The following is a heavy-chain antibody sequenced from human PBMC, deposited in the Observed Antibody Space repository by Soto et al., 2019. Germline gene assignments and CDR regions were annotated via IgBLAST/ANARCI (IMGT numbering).Heavy chain of an antibody. D-gene: IGHD3-16*01. CDR1: GGSISSYY. V-gene: IGHV4-59*01. CDR2: IYYSGST. Sequence: PSETLSLTCTVSGGSISSYYWSWIRQPPGKGLEWIGYIYYSGSTNYNPSLKSRVTISVDTSKNQFSLKLSSVTAADTAVYYCARSGGPVGFDYWGQGTLVTVSS. J-gene: IGHJ4*02. CDR3: ARSGGPVGFDY.